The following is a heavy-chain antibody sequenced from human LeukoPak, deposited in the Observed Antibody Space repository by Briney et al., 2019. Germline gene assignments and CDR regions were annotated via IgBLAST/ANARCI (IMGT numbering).Heavy chain of an antibody. V-gene: IGHV3-21*01. CDR1: GFTFSSYS. J-gene: IGHJ4*02. CDR3: ARESSGSYYFDY. Sequence: PGGSLRLSCAASGFTFSSYSMNWVRQAPGKGLEWVSSISSSSSYIYYADSVKGRFTISRDNAKNSLYLQMNSLRAEDTAVYYCARESSGSYYFDYWGQGTLVTVSS. CDR2: ISSSSSYI. D-gene: IGHD1-26*01.